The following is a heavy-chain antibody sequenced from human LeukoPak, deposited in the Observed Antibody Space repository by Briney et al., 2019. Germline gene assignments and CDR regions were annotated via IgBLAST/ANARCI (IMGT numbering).Heavy chain of an antibody. V-gene: IGHV3-30*04. CDR3: AREYYGDYGRYFDY. J-gene: IGHJ4*02. D-gene: IGHD4-17*01. CDR2: MSYDGSNK. Sequence: PGGSLRLSCAASGFTFSSYAMHWVRQAPGKGLEWVAVMSYDGSNKYYADSVKGRFTTSRDNSKNTLYLQMNSLRAEDTAVYYCAREYYGDYGRYFDYWGQGTLVTVSS. CDR1: GFTFSSYA.